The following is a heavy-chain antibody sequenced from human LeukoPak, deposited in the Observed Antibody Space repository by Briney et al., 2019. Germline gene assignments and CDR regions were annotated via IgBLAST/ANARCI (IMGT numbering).Heavy chain of an antibody. Sequence: PSETLSLTCTVSGGSIGSYYWSWIRQPPGKGLEWIGYIYYSGSTNYNPSLKSRVTISVDTSKNQFSLKLSSVTAADTAVYYCARNVPPLRYFDWLLVGSFDYWGQGTLVTVSS. CDR2: IYYSGST. D-gene: IGHD3-9*01. CDR3: ARNVPPLRYFDWLLVGSFDY. V-gene: IGHV4-59*01. J-gene: IGHJ4*02. CDR1: GGSIGSYY.